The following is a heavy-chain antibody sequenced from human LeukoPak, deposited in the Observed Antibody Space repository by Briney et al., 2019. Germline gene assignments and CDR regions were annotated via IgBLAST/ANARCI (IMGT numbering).Heavy chain of an antibody. CDR1: GGSISSGGYS. D-gene: IGHD2-15*01. Sequence: SETLSLTCAASGGSISSGGYSWSWIRQPPGKGLEWIGYIYHSGSTYYNPSLKSRVTISVDRSKNQFSLKLSSVTAADTAVYYCASIYCSGGSCYFDYWGQGTLVTVSS. CDR2: IYHSGST. V-gene: IGHV4-30-2*01. J-gene: IGHJ4*02. CDR3: ASIYCSGGSCYFDY.